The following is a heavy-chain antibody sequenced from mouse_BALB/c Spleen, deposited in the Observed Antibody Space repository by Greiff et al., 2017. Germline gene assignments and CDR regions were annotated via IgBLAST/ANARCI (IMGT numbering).Heavy chain of an antibody. CDR3: ARVGYDGYYDYAMDY. J-gene: IGHJ4*01. CDR1: GFTFSSYA. D-gene: IGHD2-3*01. Sequence: EVKLVESGGGLVKPGGSLKLSCAASGFTFSSYAMSWVRQSPEKRLEWVAEISSGGSYTYYPDTVTGRFTISRDNAKNTLYLEMSSLRSEDTAMYYCARVGYDGYYDYAMDYWGQGTSVTVSS. V-gene: IGHV5-9-4*01. CDR2: ISSGGSYT.